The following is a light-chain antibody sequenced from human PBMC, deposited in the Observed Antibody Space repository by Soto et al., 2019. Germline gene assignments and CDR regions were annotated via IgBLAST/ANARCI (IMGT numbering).Light chain of an antibody. V-gene: IGKV3-11*02. CDR3: QQRSTWPPRS. CDR1: QSVGSY. J-gene: IGKJ4*01. CDR2: DAS. Sequence: EIVVTQSPATLSLSPGERATLSCRTSQSVGSYLAWYQKKPGKAPRLLIYDASNRATGIPARFSGSGSGRDFTLTISSREPEDFAVYYCQQRSTWPPRSFGGGTQVEIK.